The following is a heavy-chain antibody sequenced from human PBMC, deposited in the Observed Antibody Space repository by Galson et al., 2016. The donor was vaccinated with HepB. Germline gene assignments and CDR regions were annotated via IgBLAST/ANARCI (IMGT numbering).Heavy chain of an antibody. J-gene: IGHJ1*01. D-gene: IGHD3-3*01. CDR3: ASRYDIWGGFPLQH. CDR1: GFTFVIYA. V-gene: IGHV3-23*01. Sequence: SLKLSCTASGFTFVIYAMNWVRQVPGKGPEWVSSISGSGGKTYYKDSGKDRFTVSRDNSKNTLYLQMNSLRVEDTAIYNGASRYDIWGGFPLQHWGQGTLVTVSS. CDR2: ISGSGGKT.